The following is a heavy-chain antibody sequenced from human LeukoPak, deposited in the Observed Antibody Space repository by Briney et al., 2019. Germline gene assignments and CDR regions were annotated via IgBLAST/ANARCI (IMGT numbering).Heavy chain of an antibody. J-gene: IGHJ4*02. V-gene: IGHV4-39*07. CDR2: IYYSGST. CDR3: ARRNGGMGGYFD. Sequence: PSETLSLTCTVSGGSINTNYWGWIRQPPGKGLEWIGSIYYSGSTYYNPSLKSRVTISVDTSKNQFSLKLNSVTAADTAVYYCARRNGGMGGYFDWGQGTLVTVSS. D-gene: IGHD1-26*01. CDR1: GGSINTNY.